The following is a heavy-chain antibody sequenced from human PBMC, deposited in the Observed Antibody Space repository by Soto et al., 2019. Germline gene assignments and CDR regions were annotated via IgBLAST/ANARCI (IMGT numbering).Heavy chain of an antibody. CDR2: INAGNGNT. CDR1: GYTFTSYA. J-gene: IGHJ4*02. D-gene: IGHD3-22*01. CDR3: ARADYYYDSSGYRPTPLPFDY. Sequence: GASVKVSCKASGYTFTSYAMHWVRQAPGQRLEWMGWINAGNGNTKYSQKFQGRVTITRDTSASTAYMELSSLRSEDTAVYYCARADYYYDSSGYRPTPLPFDYWGQGTLVTVSS. V-gene: IGHV1-3*01.